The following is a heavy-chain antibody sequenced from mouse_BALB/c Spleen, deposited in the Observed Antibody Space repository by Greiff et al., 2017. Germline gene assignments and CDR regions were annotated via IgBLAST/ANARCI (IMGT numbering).Heavy chain of an antibody. CDR2: ILPGSGST. D-gene: IGHD4-1*01. CDR3: ASLGRRGYYFDY. CDR1: GYTFSSYW. J-gene: IGHJ2*01. V-gene: IGHV1-9*01. Sequence: VQLQQSGAELMKPGASVKISCKATGYTFSSYWIEWVKQRPGHGLEWIGAILPGSGSTNYNEKFKGKATFTADTSSNTAYMQLSSLTSEDSAVYYCASLGRRGYYFDYWGQGTTLTVSS.